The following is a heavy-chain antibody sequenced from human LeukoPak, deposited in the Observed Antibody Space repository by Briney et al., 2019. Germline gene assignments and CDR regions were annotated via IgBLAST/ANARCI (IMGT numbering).Heavy chain of an antibody. CDR2: ISGSGGST. CDR1: GFTFSSYA. V-gene: IGHV3-23*01. Sequence: PGGSLRLSCAASGFTFSSYAMSWVRQAPGKGLELVSAISGSGGSTYYADSVKGRFTISRDNSKNTLYLQMNSLRAEDTAVYHCAKNRRCSSTSCYLLIDYWGQGTLVTVSS. CDR3: AKNRRCSSTSCYLLIDY. D-gene: IGHD2-2*01. J-gene: IGHJ4*02.